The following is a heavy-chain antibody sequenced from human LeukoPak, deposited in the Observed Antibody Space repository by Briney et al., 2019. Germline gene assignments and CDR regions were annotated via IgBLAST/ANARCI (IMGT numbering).Heavy chain of an antibody. CDR2: INHSGST. D-gene: IGHD1-14*01. V-gene: IGHV4-34*01. CDR1: GGSFSGYY. Sequence: SETLSLTCAVYGGSFSGYYWSWIRQPPGKGLEWIGEINHSGSTNYNPSLKSRVTISVDTSKNQFSLKLSSVTAADTAVYYCARSDRNPSRSPFFDYWGQGTLVTVSS. CDR3: ARSDRNPSRSPFFDY. J-gene: IGHJ4*02.